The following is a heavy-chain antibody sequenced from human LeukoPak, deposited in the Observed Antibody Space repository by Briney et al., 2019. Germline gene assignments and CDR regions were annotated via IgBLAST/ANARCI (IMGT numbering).Heavy chain of an antibody. J-gene: IGHJ5*02. Sequence: ASVKVSCKASGYTFTGYYIHWVRQAPGQGLEWMGWINPNSGGTKYAQSFRGRVTMTRDTSSSTAHMELSRLRSDDTAVYYCARGDCSVSGCHGGNWFDPWGQGTLVTVSS. CDR3: ARGDCSVSGCHGGNWFDP. D-gene: IGHD2-15*01. CDR2: INPNSGGT. V-gene: IGHV1-2*02. CDR1: GYTFTGYY.